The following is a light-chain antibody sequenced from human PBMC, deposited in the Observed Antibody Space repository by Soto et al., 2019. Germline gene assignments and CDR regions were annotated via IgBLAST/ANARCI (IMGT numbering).Light chain of an antibody. Sequence: QSVLSQPPSASGTPGQRVTISCSGSSSNIGSNAVSWYQHLPGTAPKLLIYSNNQRPSGVPDRFSGSKSGSSASLAISGLQSEDEADYYCAAWDDTLNGPLNVFGTGTKVTLL. CDR3: AAWDDTLNGPLNV. CDR1: SSNIGSNA. CDR2: SNN. V-gene: IGLV1-44*01. J-gene: IGLJ1*01.